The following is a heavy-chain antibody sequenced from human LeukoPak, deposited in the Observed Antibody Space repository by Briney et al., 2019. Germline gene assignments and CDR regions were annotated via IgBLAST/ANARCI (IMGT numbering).Heavy chain of an antibody. D-gene: IGHD2-15*01. CDR2: INHSGST. CDR1: GGSFSGYY. V-gene: IGHV4-34*01. J-gene: IGHJ4*02. Sequence: SETLSLTCAVYGGSFSGYYWSWIRQPPGKGLEWIGEINHSGSTNYNPSLKSRVTISVDTSKIQFSLKLSSVTAADTAVYYCARFVVVASYYFDYWGQGTLVTVSS. CDR3: ARFVVVASYYFDY.